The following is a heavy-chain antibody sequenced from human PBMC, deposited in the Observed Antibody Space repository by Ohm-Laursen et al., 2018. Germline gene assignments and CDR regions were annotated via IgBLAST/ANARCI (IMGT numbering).Heavy chain of an antibody. Sequence: GTLSLTCTVSGGSISLYYWSWIRQPPGKGLEWIGYISYSGSTDYNPSLKSRVTISVDTSKNQFSLKLSSVTAADTAVYYCARSGSFRRMDVWGQGTTVTVSS. D-gene: IGHD3-10*01. CDR2: ISYSGST. V-gene: IGHV4-59*12. J-gene: IGHJ6*02. CDR1: GGSISLYY. CDR3: ARSGSFRRMDV.